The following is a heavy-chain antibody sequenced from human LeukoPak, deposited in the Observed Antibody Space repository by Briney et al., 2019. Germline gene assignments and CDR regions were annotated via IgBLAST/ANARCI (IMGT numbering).Heavy chain of an antibody. J-gene: IGHJ4*02. CDR3: AKAFWTIAGAKPGTFDY. CDR2: ISGSGSAI. CDR1: GFTFSSYE. Sequence: PGGSLRLSCAASGFTFSSYEMNWVRQAPGKGLEWVSYISGSGSAIYYADSVKGRFTISRDNSKNTLYLQMNSLRAEDTAVYYCAKAFWTIAGAKPGTFDYWGQGTLVTVSS. V-gene: IGHV3-48*03. D-gene: IGHD6-25*01.